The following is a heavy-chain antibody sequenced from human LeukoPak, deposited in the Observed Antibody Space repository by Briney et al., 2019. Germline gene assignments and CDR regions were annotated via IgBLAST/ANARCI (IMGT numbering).Heavy chain of an antibody. CDR2: IKSKSDGGTT. V-gene: IGHV3-15*01. CDR1: GFIFSNAW. D-gene: IGHD3-22*01. Sequence: GSLSLSCAASGFIFSNAWMSWVRQAPGKGLEWIGRIKSKSDGGTTDFAAPVKGRFTISRDDSKNTLYLQMNSLRAEDTAVYYCAKAREDTYYYDSSGYYFATPLDYWGQGTLVTVSS. J-gene: IGHJ4*02. CDR3: AKAREDTYYYDSSGYYFATPLDY.